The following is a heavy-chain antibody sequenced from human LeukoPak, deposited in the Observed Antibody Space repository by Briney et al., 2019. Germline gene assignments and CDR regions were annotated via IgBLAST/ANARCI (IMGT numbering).Heavy chain of an antibody. D-gene: IGHD3-16*01. CDR1: GESFSGYY. CDR3: ARRGSARTLDY. Sequence: PSETLSLTCAVYGESFSGYYWNWIRQSPGKGLEWIGEINHSGSTNYNPSLKSRVTVSVDTSKNQFFLKLRSVTAADTAMYYCARRGSARTLDYGGQGTLVTVS. CDR2: INHSGST. J-gene: IGHJ4*02. V-gene: IGHV4-34*01.